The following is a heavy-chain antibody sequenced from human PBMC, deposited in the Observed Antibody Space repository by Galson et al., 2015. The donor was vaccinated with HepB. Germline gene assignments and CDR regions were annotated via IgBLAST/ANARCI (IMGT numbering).Heavy chain of an antibody. CDR2: IYYSGST. J-gene: IGHJ3*02. CDR1: GGSISSYY. V-gene: IGHV4-59*01. CDR3: ARGRGVLATTPAFDI. Sequence: ETLSLTCTVSGGSISSYYWSWIRQPPGKGLEWIGYIYYSGSTNYNPSLKSRVTISVDTSKNQFSLKLSSVTAADTAVYYCARGRGVLATTPAFDIWGQGTMVTVSS. D-gene: IGHD3-3*02.